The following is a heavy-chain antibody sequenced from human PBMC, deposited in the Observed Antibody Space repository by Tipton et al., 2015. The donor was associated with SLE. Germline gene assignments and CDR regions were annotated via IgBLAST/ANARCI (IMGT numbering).Heavy chain of an antibody. V-gene: IGHV4-38-2*02. CDR2: IYHSGTT. CDR1: DGSINRGYS. Sequence: TLSLTCTVSDGSINRGYSWGWIRQPPGKGLEWIGNIYHSGTTYYNPSLKSRLTISVDRSKNHFFLNLTSLTAADTAVYYCARHVPADPALDYYYYMDVWGKGTTVTVSS. D-gene: IGHD2-2*01. CDR3: ARHVPADPALDYYYYMDV. J-gene: IGHJ6*03.